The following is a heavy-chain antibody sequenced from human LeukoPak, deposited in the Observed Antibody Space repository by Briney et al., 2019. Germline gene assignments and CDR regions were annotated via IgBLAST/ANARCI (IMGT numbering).Heavy chain of an antibody. Sequence: GGSLRLSCAASGFTFSSYSMNWVRQAPGKGLEWISYISSRSSTIYYADSVKGRFTVSRDNARNSLSLQMNSLRADDTAVYYCARDHIITVAAFDSWGQGTLVSVSS. CDR3: ARDHIITVAAFDS. J-gene: IGHJ4*02. CDR2: ISSRSSTI. CDR1: GFTFSSYS. V-gene: IGHV3-48*04. D-gene: IGHD6-19*01.